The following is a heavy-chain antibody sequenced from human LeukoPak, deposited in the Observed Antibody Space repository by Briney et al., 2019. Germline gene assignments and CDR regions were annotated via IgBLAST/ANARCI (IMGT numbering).Heavy chain of an antibody. CDR1: GFTFGNYG. CDR2: IRYDGSVQ. Sequence: GGSLRLSCVASGFTFGNYGIHWVRQAPGQGLEWVGVIRYDGSVQYYADSVKGRFTISRDDSKNTLYLQMNSLRVEDTAVYSCARELGDCSGGHCYSDYWGQGTLVTVSS. J-gene: IGHJ4*02. V-gene: IGHV3-33*01. D-gene: IGHD2-15*01. CDR3: ARELGDCSGGHCYSDY.